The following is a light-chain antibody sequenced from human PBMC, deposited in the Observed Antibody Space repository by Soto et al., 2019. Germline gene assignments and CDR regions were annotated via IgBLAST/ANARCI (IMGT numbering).Light chain of an antibody. CDR1: QSVRSN. V-gene: IGKV3-15*01. CDR3: QQYDNWPPIT. CDR2: GAS. Sequence: EIGMTQSPATLSVSTGERATLSCRASQSVRSNLAWYQQKPGQAPRLLIYGASTRATGIPARFSGSGSGTEFTLTISSLQSEDFAIYYCQQYDNWPPITFGQGTRLEIK. J-gene: IGKJ5*01.